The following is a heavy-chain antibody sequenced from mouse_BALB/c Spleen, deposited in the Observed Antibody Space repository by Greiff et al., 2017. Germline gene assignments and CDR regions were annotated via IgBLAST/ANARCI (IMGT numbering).Heavy chain of an antibody. CDR1: GFTFSSFG. V-gene: IGHV5-17*02. Sequence: VQLVESGGGLVQPGGSRKLSCAASGFTFSSFGMHWVRQAPEKGLEWVAYISSGSSTIYYADTVKGRFTISRDNPKNTLFLQMTSLRSEDTAMYYCASTGNWDGYFDYWGQGTTLTVSA. J-gene: IGHJ2*01. CDR3: ASTGNWDGYFDY. CDR2: ISSGSSTI. D-gene: IGHD4-1*01.